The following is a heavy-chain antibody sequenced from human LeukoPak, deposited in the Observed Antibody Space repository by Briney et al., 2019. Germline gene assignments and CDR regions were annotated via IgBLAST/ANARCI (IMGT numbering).Heavy chain of an antibody. CDR2: ISYDGSNK. CDR3: ARVQNSHHYDSSGYVYY. V-gene: IGHV3-30-3*01. CDR1: GFTFSSYA. Sequence: PGGSLRLSCAASGFTFSSYAMHWVRQAPGKGLEWVAVISYDGSNKYYADSVKGRFTISRDNSKNTLYLQMNSLRAEDTAVYYCARVQNSHHYDSSGYVYYWGQGTLVTVSS. D-gene: IGHD3-22*01. J-gene: IGHJ4*02.